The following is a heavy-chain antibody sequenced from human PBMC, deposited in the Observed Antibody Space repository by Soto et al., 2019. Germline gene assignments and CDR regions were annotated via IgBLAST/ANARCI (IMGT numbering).Heavy chain of an antibody. CDR1: GGSISSRSYY. J-gene: IGHJ4*02. CDR2: IYYSGST. Sequence: PSETLSLTCTVSGGSISSRSYYWGWVRQPPGKGLEWIGYIYYSGSTNYNPSLKSRVTISVDTSKNQFSLKLSSVTAADTAVYYCARRDCSSTSCYLAYWGQGTLVTVSS. D-gene: IGHD2-2*01. V-gene: IGHV4-61*05. CDR3: ARRDCSSTSCYLAY.